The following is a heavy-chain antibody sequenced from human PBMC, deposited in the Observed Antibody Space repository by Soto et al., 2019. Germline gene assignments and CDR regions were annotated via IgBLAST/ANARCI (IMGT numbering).Heavy chain of an antibody. V-gene: IGHV3-23*01. D-gene: IGHD6-19*01. J-gene: IGHJ3*02. CDR3: AKDRSQEWLVDAFDI. Sequence: PGGSMRLSCAASGFTFSSYAMSWVRQDPGKGLEWVSGISGSGGSTYYTDSVKGRFTISRDNSKNTLYLQMNSLRAADTAVYYCAKDRSQEWLVDAFDIWGQGTMVTVSS. CDR2: ISGSGGST. CDR1: GFTFSSYA.